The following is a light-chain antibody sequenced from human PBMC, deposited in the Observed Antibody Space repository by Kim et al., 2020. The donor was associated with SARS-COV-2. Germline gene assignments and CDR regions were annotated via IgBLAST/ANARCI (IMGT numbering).Light chain of an antibody. CDR2: GAS. V-gene: IGKV3-20*01. CDR1: QSVGSNY. Sequence: PGDRVTRSCRASQSVGSNYLAWYQQRPGQSPRLLIYGASSRATGIPDRFSGRGSGTVFTLTISRLEPEDFAVYYCQHYGSSPPMYTFGQGTKLEI. J-gene: IGKJ2*01. CDR3: QHYGSSPPMYT.